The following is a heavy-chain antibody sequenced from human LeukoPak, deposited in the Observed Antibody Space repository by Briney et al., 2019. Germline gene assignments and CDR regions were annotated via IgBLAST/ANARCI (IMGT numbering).Heavy chain of an antibody. CDR1: GGTFSSYA. J-gene: IGHJ4*02. D-gene: IGHD6-19*01. Sequence: ASVKVSCKASGGTFSSYAISWVRQAPGQGLEWMGIINPSGGSTSYAQKFQGRVTMTRDTSTSTVYMELSSLRSEDTAVYYCATNLIAVAGTFDYWGQGTLVTVSS. CDR2: INPSGGST. CDR3: ATNLIAVAGTFDY. V-gene: IGHV1-46*01.